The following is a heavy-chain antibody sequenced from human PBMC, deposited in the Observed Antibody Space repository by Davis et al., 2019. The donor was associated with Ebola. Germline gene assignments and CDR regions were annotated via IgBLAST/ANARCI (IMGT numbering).Heavy chain of an antibody. J-gene: IGHJ6*03. V-gene: IGHV1-2*04. CDR2: INPKSGGT. CDR3: ARAVSPSNDYYVDV. CDR1: GYTFIDYY. D-gene: IGHD5/OR15-5a*01. Sequence: AASAKVSCNASGYTFIDYYIHWMRQAPGQGLEWMGWINPKSGGTKYAQKFQDWITMTRDTSINTAYVELSGLTSDDTAIYYCARAVSPSNDYYVDVWGKGAAVTVSS.